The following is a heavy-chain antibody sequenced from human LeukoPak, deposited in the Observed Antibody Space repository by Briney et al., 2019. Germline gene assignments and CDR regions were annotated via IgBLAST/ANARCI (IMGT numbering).Heavy chain of an antibody. V-gene: IGHV3-20*04. Sequence: GGSLRLSCAASGFTFDDYGMSWVRQAPGKGLEWVSGINWNGGSTGYADSVKGRFTISRDNAKNSRYLQMNSLRAEDTALYYCARAAGYYYDSSGYYQDAFDIWGQGTMVTVSS. CDR3: ARAAGYYYDSSGYYQDAFDI. CDR2: INWNGGST. CDR1: GFTFDDYG. D-gene: IGHD3-22*01. J-gene: IGHJ3*02.